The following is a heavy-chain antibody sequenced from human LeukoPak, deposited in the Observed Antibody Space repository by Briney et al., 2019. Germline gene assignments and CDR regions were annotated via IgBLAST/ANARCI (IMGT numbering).Heavy chain of an antibody. D-gene: IGHD1-26*01. J-gene: IGHJ4*02. V-gene: IGHV3-9*01. CDR1: GFTFDDYA. CDR3: AKSGSYYIEVGSFDY. CDR2: ISWNSGSI. Sequence: PGGSLRLSCAASGFTFDDYAMHWVRQAPGKGLEWVSGISWNSGSIGYADSVKGQFTISRDNAKNSLYLQMNSLRAEDTALYYCAKSGSYYIEVGSFDYWGQGTLVTVSS.